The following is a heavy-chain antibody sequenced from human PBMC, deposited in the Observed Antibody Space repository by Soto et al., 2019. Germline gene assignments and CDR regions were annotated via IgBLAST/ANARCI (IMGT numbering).Heavy chain of an antibody. D-gene: IGHD5-12*01. Sequence: QVQLQESGPGLLKPSETLSLTCSVSGGPIRSYYLSWVRQAPGKGLEWIAYIAYTGITGYNPSLRSRVTISGDTSPNLFSLKMTSVTAADTAVYYCAREGFSGYEALDYWGQGILVTVSS. J-gene: IGHJ4*02. CDR3: AREGFSGYEALDY. CDR2: IAYTGIT. V-gene: IGHV4-59*01. CDR1: GGPIRSYY.